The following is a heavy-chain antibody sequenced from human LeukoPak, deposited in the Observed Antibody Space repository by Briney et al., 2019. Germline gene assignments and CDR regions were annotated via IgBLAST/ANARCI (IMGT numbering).Heavy chain of an antibody. CDR3: AHMDYDSLIFDY. V-gene: IGHV2-5*02. J-gene: IGHJ4*02. CDR1: GFSLSTSGVG. CDR2: IYWDDDK. Sequence: ESGPTLVKPTQTLTLTCTFSGFSLSTSGVGVGWIRQPPGKALEWLALIYWDDDKRYSPSPKSRLTITKDTAKNQVVLTMTNMDPVDTATYYCAHMDYDSLIFDYWGQGTLVTVSS. D-gene: IGHD3-22*01.